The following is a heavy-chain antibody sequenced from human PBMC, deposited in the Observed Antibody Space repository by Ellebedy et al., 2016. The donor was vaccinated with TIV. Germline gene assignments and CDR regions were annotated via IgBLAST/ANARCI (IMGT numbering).Heavy chain of an antibody. CDR3: AKDQKRWLTSGGWAVWS. CDR2: ISYDGSNT. V-gene: IGHV3-30*18. D-gene: IGHD6-19*01. CDR1: GFSFSSYG. Sequence: GESLKISCAASGFSFSSYGMHWVRQAPGKGLEWVAVISYDGSNTYYSDSVKGRFTISRNNSKNTLHLQMNSLRAEDTAVYFCAKDQKRWLTSGGWAVWSWGQGTLVTVSS. J-gene: IGHJ5*02.